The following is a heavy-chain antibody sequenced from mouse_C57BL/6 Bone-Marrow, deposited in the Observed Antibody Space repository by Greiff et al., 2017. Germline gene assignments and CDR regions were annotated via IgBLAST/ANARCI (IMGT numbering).Heavy chain of an antibody. D-gene: IGHD1-1*01. J-gene: IGHJ3*01. CDR2: ISSGSSTI. CDR3: ANYGSEAY. V-gene: IGHV5-17*01. Sequence: EVKLVESGGGLVKPGGSLKLSCAASGFTFSDYGMHWVRQAPEKGLEWVAYISSGSSTIYYADTVKGRFTISRDNAKNPLFLQMTSLRSEDTAMYYCANYGSEAYWGQGTLVTVSA. CDR1: GFTFSDYG.